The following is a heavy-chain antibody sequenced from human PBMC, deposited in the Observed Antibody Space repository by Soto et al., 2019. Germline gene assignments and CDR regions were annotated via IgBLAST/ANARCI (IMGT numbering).Heavy chain of an antibody. V-gene: IGHV2-5*02. D-gene: IGHD2-21*02. CDR2: IYWDDDK. CDR3: IHSRCGGDCLRSYSSHYYYGLDV. Sequence: QITLKESGPTLVKPTQTLTLTCSVSGFSLNTGGLGVGWIRQPPGKALEWLALIYWDDDKRYSPSLRNRLSISXDXSXNXLVFTMTNMDPVDTATYYCIHSRCGGDCLRSYSSHYYYGLDVWGQGTTVTVSS. CDR1: GFSLNTGGLG. J-gene: IGHJ6*02.